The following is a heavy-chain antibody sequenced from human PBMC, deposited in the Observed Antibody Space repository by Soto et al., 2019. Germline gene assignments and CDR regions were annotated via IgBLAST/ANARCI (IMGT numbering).Heavy chain of an antibody. CDR1: GGSISSSSYY. CDR2: IYYSGST. Sequence: SETLSLTCTVSGGSISSSSYYWGWIRQPPGKGLEWIGSIYYSGSTYYNPSLKSRVTISVDTSKNQFSLKLSSVTAADTAVYYCASIVVVTATLDNWGQGTLVTVSS. CDR3: ASIVVVTATLDN. J-gene: IGHJ4*02. V-gene: IGHV4-39*01. D-gene: IGHD2-21*02.